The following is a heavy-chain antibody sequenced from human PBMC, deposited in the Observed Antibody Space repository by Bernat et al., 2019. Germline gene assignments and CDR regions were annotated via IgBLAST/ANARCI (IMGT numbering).Heavy chain of an antibody. J-gene: IGHJ4*02. V-gene: IGHV3-30-3*01. CDR3: AREAYYDSSGFDY. Sequence: QVQLVESGGGVVQPGRSLRLSCAASGFTFSSYALHWFRQAPGKGLAWGAVISYEGSNKYYADSVQGRFTISRDNSKNTLYLQMNSLIAEDTDVYYCAREAYYDSSGFDYWGQGTLVTVSS. CDR2: ISYEGSNK. CDR1: GFTFSSYA. D-gene: IGHD3-22*01.